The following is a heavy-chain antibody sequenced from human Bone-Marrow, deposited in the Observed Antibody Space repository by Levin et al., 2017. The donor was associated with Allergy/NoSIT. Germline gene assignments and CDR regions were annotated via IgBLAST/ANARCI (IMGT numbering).Heavy chain of an antibody. CDR3: ARGIVVADTENWFDP. CDR2: IIPMFGTP. Sequence: GASVKVSCKASGGTFNTYLFGWVRQAPGQGLEWMGGIIPMFGTPNYAQKFKGRVTISADESTSTVYMELNSLRSEDTAIYYCARGIVVADTENWFDPWGQGTLVTVSS. J-gene: IGHJ5*02. CDR1: GGTFNTYL. V-gene: IGHV1-69*13. D-gene: IGHD6-19*01.